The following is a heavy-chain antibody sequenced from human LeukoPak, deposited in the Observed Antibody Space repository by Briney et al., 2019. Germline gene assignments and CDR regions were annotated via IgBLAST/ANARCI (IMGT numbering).Heavy chain of an antibody. CDR1: GFTFSSYS. J-gene: IGHJ4*02. Sequence: PGGSLRLSCAASGFTFSSYSMNWVRQAPGKGLEWVSSISSSSSYIYYADSVKGRFTISRDNAKNSLYLQMNSLRAEDTAVYYCARESAKSDYFDYWGQGTLVTVSS. CDR3: ARESAKSDYFDY. CDR2: ISSSSSYI. V-gene: IGHV3-21*01.